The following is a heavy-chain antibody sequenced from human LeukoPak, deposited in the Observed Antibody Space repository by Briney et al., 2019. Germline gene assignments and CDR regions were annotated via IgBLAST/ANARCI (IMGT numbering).Heavy chain of an antibody. CDR2: IRYEGNNK. Sequence: GGSLRLSCAASGFTFSSYGMHWVRQAPGKGLEWVALIRYEGNNKKYADSVKGRITISRDNSKNTLYLEMNSLRAEDTAVYYCARGWGSSIYASAFDIWGQGTMVTISS. CDR1: GFTFSSYG. D-gene: IGHD2-2*01. J-gene: IGHJ3*02. V-gene: IGHV3-33*08. CDR3: ARGWGSSIYASAFDI.